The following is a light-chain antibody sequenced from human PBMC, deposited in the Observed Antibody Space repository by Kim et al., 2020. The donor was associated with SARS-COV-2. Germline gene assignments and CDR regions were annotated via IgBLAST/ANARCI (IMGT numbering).Light chain of an antibody. CDR3: QSADSSGTWV. CDR2: KDS. J-gene: IGLJ3*02. Sequence: SYELTQPPSVSVSPGQTARITCSGDALPKQYAYWYQQKPGQAPVLVIYKDSERPSGIPERFSGSSSGTTVTLTISGVQAEDEADYYCQSADSSGTWVFGGETKITVL. CDR1: ALPKQY. V-gene: IGLV3-25*03.